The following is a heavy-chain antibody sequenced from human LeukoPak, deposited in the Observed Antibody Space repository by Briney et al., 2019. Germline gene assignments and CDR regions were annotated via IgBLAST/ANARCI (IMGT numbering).Heavy chain of an antibody. CDR2: IIPILGIA. CDR1: GGTFSSYA. V-gene: IGHV1-69*04. Sequence: SLKVSCKASGGTFSSYAISWVRQAPGPGLEWMGRIIPILGIANYAQKFQGRVTITADKSTSTAYMELSSLRSEDTAVYYCARVGGYSGYDVLDYWGQGTLVTVSS. J-gene: IGHJ4*02. CDR3: ARVGGYSGYDVLDY. D-gene: IGHD5-12*01.